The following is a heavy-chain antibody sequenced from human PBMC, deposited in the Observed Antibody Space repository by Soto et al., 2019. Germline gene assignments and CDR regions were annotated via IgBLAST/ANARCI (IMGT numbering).Heavy chain of an antibody. Sequence: QVQLVESGGGVVQPGRSLRLSCAASGFTFSSYAMHWVRQAPGKGLEWVAVISYDGSNKYYADSVKGRFTISRDNSKNTLYRQMNSLRAEDTAVYYCARDGGVGATTAYYYGMDVWGQGTTVTVSS. CDR2: ISYDGSNK. J-gene: IGHJ6*02. D-gene: IGHD1-26*01. V-gene: IGHV3-30-3*01. CDR1: GFTFSSYA. CDR3: ARDGGVGATTAYYYGMDV.